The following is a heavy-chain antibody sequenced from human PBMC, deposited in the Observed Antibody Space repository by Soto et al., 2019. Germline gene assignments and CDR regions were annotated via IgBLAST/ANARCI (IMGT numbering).Heavy chain of an antibody. CDR3: ARDVRGDVPDY. Sequence: QVQLVQSGAEVKKPGGSVKVSGKATGYTFASYGISWVRQAPGEGLEWMGWISAYNGNTNYAQKLQGRVTMTTDTSTSTAYMELRSLRSDDTAVYYCARDVRGDVPDYWGQGTLVTVSS. CDR2: ISAYNGNT. CDR1: GYTFASYG. V-gene: IGHV1-18*01. J-gene: IGHJ4*02. D-gene: IGHD3-10*01.